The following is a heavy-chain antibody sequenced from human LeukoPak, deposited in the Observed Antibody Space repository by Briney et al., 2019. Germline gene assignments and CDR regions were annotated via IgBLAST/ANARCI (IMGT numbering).Heavy chain of an antibody. CDR1: GGSISSNY. D-gene: IGHD4-11*01. CDR2: IYSSGST. CDR3: ARGPYYSNALGHFDY. J-gene: IGHJ4*02. V-gene: IGHV4-4*07. Sequence: SETLSLTCTVSGGSISSNYWSWIRQPAGKGLEWIGRIYSSGSTNYNPSLKSRVSMSADTSKNQFSPNLSSVTAADTAVYYCARGPYYSNALGHFDYWGQGTLVTVSS.